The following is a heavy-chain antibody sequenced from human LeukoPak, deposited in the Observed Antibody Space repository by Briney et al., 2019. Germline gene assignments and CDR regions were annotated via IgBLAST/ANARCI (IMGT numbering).Heavy chain of an antibody. Sequence: GRSLRLSCAASGFTFSSYGMHWVRQAPGKGLEWGAVIPYDGSNKYYADSVKGRFTISRDNSKNTLYLQMNSLRAEDTAVYYCARDRGYCSGGSCARHFDYWGQGTLVTVSS. V-gene: IGHV3-30*03. CDR2: IPYDGSNK. D-gene: IGHD2-15*01. J-gene: IGHJ4*02. CDR1: GFTFSSYG. CDR3: ARDRGYCSGGSCARHFDY.